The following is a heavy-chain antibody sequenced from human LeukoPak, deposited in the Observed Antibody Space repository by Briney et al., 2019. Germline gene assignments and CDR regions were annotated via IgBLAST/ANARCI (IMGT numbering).Heavy chain of an antibody. CDR3: ARHGYDFWSGYVNWFDP. CDR2: INHSGST. Sequence: TSETLSLTCAVYGGSFSGYYWSWIRQPPGKGLEWIGEINHSGSTNYNPSLKSRVTISVDTSKNQFSLKLSSVTAADTAVYYCARHGYDFWSGYVNWFDPWGQGTLVTVSS. CDR1: GGSFSGYY. V-gene: IGHV4-34*01. J-gene: IGHJ5*02. D-gene: IGHD3-3*01.